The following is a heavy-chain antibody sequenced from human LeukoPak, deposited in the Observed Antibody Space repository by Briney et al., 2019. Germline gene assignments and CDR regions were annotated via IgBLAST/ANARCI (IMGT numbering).Heavy chain of an antibody. V-gene: IGHV3-33*01. CDR2: IWYDGSNK. CDR1: GFTFSSYG. J-gene: IGHJ6*02. Sequence: QSGRSLRLSCAASGFTFSSYGMHWVRQAPGKGLEWVAVIWYDGSNKYYADSVKGRFTISRDNSKNTLYLQMNSLRAEDTAVYYCARNRYYDFLSGYYHHGGTMDVWGQGTTVTGSS. D-gene: IGHD3-3*01. CDR3: ARNRYYDFLSGYYHHGGTMDV.